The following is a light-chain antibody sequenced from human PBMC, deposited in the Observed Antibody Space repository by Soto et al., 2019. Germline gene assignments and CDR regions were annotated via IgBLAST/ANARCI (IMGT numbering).Light chain of an antibody. V-gene: IGLV1-44*01. CDR2: TNN. CDR3: ATWDDSSYV. Sequence: QSVLTQPPSASGTPGQRVTVSCSGSTSDIGTNAVHWFQHLPGTAPTLLIYTNNQRPSGVPGRFSGSKSGTSASLAISVLQSEDDATYYCATWDDSSYVFGTGTKLTVL. CDR1: TSDIGTNA. J-gene: IGLJ1*01.